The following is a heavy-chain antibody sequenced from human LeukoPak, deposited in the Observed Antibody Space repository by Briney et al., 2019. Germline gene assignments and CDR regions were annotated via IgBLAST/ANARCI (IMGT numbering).Heavy chain of an antibody. Sequence: GGSLRLSCAASGFTFSSYEMNWVRQAPGKGLEWVSYISSSGSIIYYADSVKGRFTISRDNAKNSLYLQMNSLTAEDTAVYYCARHWASRLFDYWGQGTLVTVSS. CDR1: GFTFSSYE. D-gene: IGHD3-16*01. CDR2: ISSSGSII. V-gene: IGHV3-48*03. J-gene: IGHJ4*02. CDR3: ARHWASRLFDY.